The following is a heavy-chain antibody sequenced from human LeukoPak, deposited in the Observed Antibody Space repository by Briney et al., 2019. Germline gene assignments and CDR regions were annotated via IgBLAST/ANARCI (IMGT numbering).Heavy chain of an antibody. Sequence: GGSLRLSCAASGFTVSSNYMTWVRQAPGKGLEWVSVIYSGGGTYYADSVKGRFTISRDNSKNTLYLQMNTLRAEDTAVYFCARLPSADSRYFDYWGQGTLVTVSS. V-gene: IGHV3-66*04. CDR2: IYSGGGT. J-gene: IGHJ4*02. CDR1: GFTVSSNY. D-gene: IGHD6-13*01. CDR3: ARLPSADSRYFDY.